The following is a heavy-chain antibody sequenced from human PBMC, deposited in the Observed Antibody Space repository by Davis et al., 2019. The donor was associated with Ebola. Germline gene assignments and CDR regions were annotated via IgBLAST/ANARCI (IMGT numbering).Heavy chain of an antibody. Sequence: ASVKVSCKASGYTFTSYGISWVRQAPGQGLEWMGWINTNTGNPTYAQGFTGRFVFSLDTSVSTAYLQISSLKAEDTAVYYCARSGLSFGVVKYHYGMDAWGKGTTVTVSS. V-gene: IGHV7-4-1*02. CDR2: INTNTGNP. D-gene: IGHD3-3*01. J-gene: IGHJ6*04. CDR1: GYTFTSYG. CDR3: ARSGLSFGVVKYHYGMDA.